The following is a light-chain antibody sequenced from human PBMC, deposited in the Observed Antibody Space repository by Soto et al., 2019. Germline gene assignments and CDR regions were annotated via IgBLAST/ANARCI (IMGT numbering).Light chain of an antibody. CDR2: END. V-gene: IGLV1-51*02. CDR3: GTWDSSLSAGV. Sequence: QSVLTQPPSVSAAPGQKVTISCSGSSPNIGKNYVSWYQQLPGTAPKLLIYENDKRPSGIPDRFSGSKTGTSATLGITGLQTGDEADYHCGTWDSSLSAGVFGTGTKLTVL. J-gene: IGLJ1*01. CDR1: SPNIGKNY.